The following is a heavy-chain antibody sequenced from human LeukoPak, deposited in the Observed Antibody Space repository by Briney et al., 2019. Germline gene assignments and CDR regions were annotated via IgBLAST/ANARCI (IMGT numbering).Heavy chain of an antibody. CDR1: GGSISSSSYY. V-gene: IGHV4-39*02. D-gene: IGHD2/OR15-2a*01. Sequence: PSETLSLTCTVSGGSISSSSYYWGWIRQPPGKGLEWIGSIYYSGSTYYNPSLKSRVTISVDTSKNQFSLKLNSVTAADTAVYYCAREDQLLDFFDYXXQGTLVAVSS. CDR3: AREDQLLDFFDY. J-gene: IGHJ4*02. CDR2: IYYSGST.